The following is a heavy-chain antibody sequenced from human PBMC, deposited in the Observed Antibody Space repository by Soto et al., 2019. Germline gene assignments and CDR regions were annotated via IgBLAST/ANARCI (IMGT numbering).Heavy chain of an antibody. J-gene: IGHJ6*02. CDR3: ASSNCSGGSCYSRLHYGMDV. CDR1: GGSISSGGYY. V-gene: IGHV4-31*03. D-gene: IGHD2-15*01. CDR2: IYYSGST. Sequence: SETLSLTCTVSGGSISSGGYYWSWIRQHPGKGLEWIGYIYYSGSTYYNPSLKSRVTISVDTSKNQFSLKLSSVTAADTAVYYCASSNCSGGSCYSRLHYGMDVWGQGTTVTVSS.